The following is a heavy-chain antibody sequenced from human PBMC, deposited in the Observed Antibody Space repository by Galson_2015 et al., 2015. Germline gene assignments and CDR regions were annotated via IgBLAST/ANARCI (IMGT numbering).Heavy chain of an antibody. Sequence: SLRLSCAASGFTFSSYAMHWVRQAPGKGLEWVAVISYDGSNKYYADSVKGRFTISRDNSKNTLYLQMNSLKAEGTAVYYCAGYDILTGFATDAFDIWGQGTMVTVSS. D-gene: IGHD3-9*01. V-gene: IGHV3-30-3*01. CDR3: AGYDILTGFATDAFDI. CDR1: GFTFSSYA. CDR2: ISYDGSNK. J-gene: IGHJ3*02.